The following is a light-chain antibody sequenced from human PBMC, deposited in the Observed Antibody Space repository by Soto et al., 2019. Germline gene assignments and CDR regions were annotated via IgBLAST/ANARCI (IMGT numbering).Light chain of an antibody. J-gene: IGKJ2*01. Sequence: EIVLTQSPGTLSLSPGEGGTLSCRASQSISSSYLAWYQQKPGQSPRLLIYAASSRATGIPDRFSGSGSGTDFTLTISRLEPEDFAVYYCQLYGGSHMFSFGQGPSWRSN. CDR1: QSISSSY. CDR3: QLYGGSHMFS. CDR2: AAS. V-gene: IGKV3-20*01.